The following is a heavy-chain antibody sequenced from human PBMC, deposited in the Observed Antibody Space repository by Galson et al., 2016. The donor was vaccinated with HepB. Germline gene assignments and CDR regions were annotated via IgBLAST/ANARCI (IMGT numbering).Heavy chain of an antibody. Sequence: SLRLSCAASGFTFGDYAMTWVRQAPGRGLEWVASVKWNGGSPAYADPVDGRFTISRDNAKNSLYLQMNSLRGEDTAVYFCARESGDFDGGYIYLDHWGQGTLVTASS. CDR3: ARESGDFDGGYIYLDH. J-gene: IGHJ4*02. D-gene: IGHD2-21*02. CDR1: GFTFGDYA. CDR2: VKWNGGSP. V-gene: IGHV3-20*04.